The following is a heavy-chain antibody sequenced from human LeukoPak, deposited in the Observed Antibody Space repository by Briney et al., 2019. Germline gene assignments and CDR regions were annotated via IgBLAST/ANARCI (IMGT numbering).Heavy chain of an antibody. J-gene: IGHJ5*02. CDR2: IDPSDSYT. D-gene: IGHD3-9*01. V-gene: IGHV5-10-1*01. CDR1: GYSFTSYW. CDR3: ATADVLTGSLYDQ. Sequence: GESLKIACKASGYSFTSYWISWVRQMPGKGLEWVGRIDPSDSYTNYSPSFQGHVTISADKSISTAYLQWSSLKASDTAMYYCATADVLTGSLYDQWGQGTLVTVSS.